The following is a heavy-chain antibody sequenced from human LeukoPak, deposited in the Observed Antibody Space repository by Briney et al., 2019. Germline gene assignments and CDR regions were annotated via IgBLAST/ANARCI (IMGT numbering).Heavy chain of an antibody. Sequence: SSETLSLTCTVSGGSISSGGYYWSWIRQPPGKGLEWIGYIYYSGSTNYNPSLKSRVTISVDTSKNQFSLKLSSVTAADTAVYYCARARHCSSTSCYNFDPWGQGTLVTVSS. D-gene: IGHD2-2*02. J-gene: IGHJ5*02. CDR2: IYYSGST. CDR3: ARARHCSSTSCYNFDP. CDR1: GGSISSGGYY. V-gene: IGHV4-61*08.